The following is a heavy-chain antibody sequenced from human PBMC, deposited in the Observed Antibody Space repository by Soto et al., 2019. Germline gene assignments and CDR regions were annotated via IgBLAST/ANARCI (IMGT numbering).Heavy chain of an antibody. V-gene: IGHV3-21*01. Sequence: PGGSLRLSCAASGFTFSSYTMNWVRQAPGKGLEWVSSISSSSSYIYYAHSVKGRFTISRDNAKNSLYLQMNSLRAEDTAVYYCARTPYADYTTGWLDPWGQGSLVTVSS. D-gene: IGHD4-17*01. J-gene: IGHJ5*02. CDR1: GFTFSSYT. CDR3: ARTPYADYTTGWLDP. CDR2: ISSSSSYI.